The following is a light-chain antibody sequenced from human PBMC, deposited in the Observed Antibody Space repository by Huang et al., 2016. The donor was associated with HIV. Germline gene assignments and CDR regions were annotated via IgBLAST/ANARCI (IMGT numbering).Light chain of an antibody. CDR1: QSVSSY. Sequence: EIVLTQSPPTLSFPPGERATPSCRASQSVSSYLSWYQQKHGQAPRLLIYDASNRATGIPARFSGSGSGTDFTLTISSLEPEDFAVYYCQQRSNWPRITFGQGTRLEI. V-gene: IGKV3-11*01. J-gene: IGKJ5*01. CDR2: DAS. CDR3: QQRSNWPRIT.